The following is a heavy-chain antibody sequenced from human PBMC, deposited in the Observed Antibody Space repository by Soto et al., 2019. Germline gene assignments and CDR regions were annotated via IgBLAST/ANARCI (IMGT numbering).Heavy chain of an antibody. D-gene: IGHD6-13*01. CDR1: GGSISSYY. CDR3: ARLTPPVSSSWYPAWYFDL. CDR2: IYYSGST. J-gene: IGHJ2*01. Sequence: QVQLQESGPGLVKPSETLSLTCTVSGGSISSYYWSWIRQPPGKGLEWIGYIYYSGSTNYNPSLTSRVTISVDTSKSQFSLRRSSVSAADTAVYYCARLTPPVSSSWYPAWYFDLWGRGTLVTVSS. V-gene: IGHV4-59*08.